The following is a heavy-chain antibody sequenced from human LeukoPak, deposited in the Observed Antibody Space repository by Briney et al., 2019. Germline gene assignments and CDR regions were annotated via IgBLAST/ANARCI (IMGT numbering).Heavy chain of an antibody. Sequence: SETLSLTCTVSGGSISSHYWSWIRQPPGKGLEWIGYIYYSGSANYNPSLKSRVTISVDTSKNQFSLKLSSVTAADTAVYYCARDFGGWGSSPVGYFQHWGQGTLVTVSS. D-gene: IGHD3-10*01. CDR1: GGSISSHY. CDR3: ARDFGGWGSSPVGYFQH. CDR2: IYYSGSA. V-gene: IGHV4-59*11. J-gene: IGHJ1*01.